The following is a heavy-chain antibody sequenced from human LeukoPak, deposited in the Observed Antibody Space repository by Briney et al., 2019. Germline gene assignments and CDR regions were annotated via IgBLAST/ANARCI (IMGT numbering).Heavy chain of an antibody. J-gene: IGHJ4*02. V-gene: IGHV3-7*01. Sequence: GGSLRLSCAASGFTFSSYAMSWVRQAPGKGLEWVANIKKDGSEKYNVDSVKGRFTISRDNANNSLYLQMNSLRAEDTAVYYCARESKGRSKIDYWGQGTLVTVSS. CDR1: GFTFSSYA. CDR3: ARESKGRSKIDY. D-gene: IGHD4-17*01. CDR2: IKKDGSEK.